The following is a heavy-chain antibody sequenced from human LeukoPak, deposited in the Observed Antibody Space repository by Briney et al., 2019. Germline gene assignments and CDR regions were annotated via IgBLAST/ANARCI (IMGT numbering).Heavy chain of an antibody. Sequence: EPSETLSLTCAVSGYSISSGYYWGWIRQPPGKGLEWIGSIYHSGSTYYNPSLKSRVTISVDTSKNQFSLKLSSVTAADTAVYYCARDPFIAAGLMGYYYYMDVWGKGTTVTVSS. V-gene: IGHV4-38-2*02. D-gene: IGHD6-6*01. J-gene: IGHJ6*03. CDR2: IYHSGST. CDR1: GYSISSGYY. CDR3: ARDPFIAAGLMGYYYYMDV.